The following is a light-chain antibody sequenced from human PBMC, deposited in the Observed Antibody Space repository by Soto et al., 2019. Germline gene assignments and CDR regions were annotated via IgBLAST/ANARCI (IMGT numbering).Light chain of an antibody. CDR3: QTWGTGIRV. CDR1: SGHSSYA. Sequence: PVLTQSPSASASLGASVKLTCTLSSGHSSYAIAWHQQQPEKGPRYLMKLNSDGSHSKGDGIPDRFSGSSSGAERYLTISSRQSEDEADYYCQTWGTGIRVFGGGTNLTVL. V-gene: IGLV4-69*01. J-gene: IGLJ2*01. CDR2: LNSDGSH.